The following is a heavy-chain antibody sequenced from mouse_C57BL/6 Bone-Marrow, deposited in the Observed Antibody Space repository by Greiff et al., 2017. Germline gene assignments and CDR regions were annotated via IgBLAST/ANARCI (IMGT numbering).Heavy chain of an antibody. CDR1: GFNIKDYY. Sequence: VQLQQSGAELVRPGASVKLSCTASGFNIKDYYMHWVKQRPEQGLEWIGRIDPEDGDTEYAPKFQGKATMTADTSSNTAYLQLSSLTSEDTAVYYCTIRGYDYAFDYWGQGTTLTVSS. CDR3: TIRGYDYAFDY. D-gene: IGHD2-4*01. V-gene: IGHV14-1*01. CDR2: IDPEDGDT. J-gene: IGHJ2*01.